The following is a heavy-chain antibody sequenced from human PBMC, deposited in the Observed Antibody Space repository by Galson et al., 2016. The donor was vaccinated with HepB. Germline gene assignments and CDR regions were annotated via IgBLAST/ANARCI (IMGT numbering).Heavy chain of an antibody. CDR3: AKYLSRHFSGTSCYFFGSFDI. J-gene: IGHJ3*02. CDR1: GFTFSDYY. D-gene: IGHD2-15*01. V-gene: IGHV3-11*01. CDR2: ISRSDRTT. Sequence: SLRLSCAASGFTFSDYYITWIRQAPGQGLEWVSYISRSDRTTYYADLLQGRFTISRDNATSSLFLQINSLRTEDTAVYYCAKYLSRHFSGTSCYFFGSFDIRGQRTVVTVS.